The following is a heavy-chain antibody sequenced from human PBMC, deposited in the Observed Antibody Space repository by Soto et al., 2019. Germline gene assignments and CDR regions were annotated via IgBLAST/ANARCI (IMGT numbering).Heavy chain of an antibody. D-gene: IGHD2-2*01. Sequence: EVPLVESGGALVKPGASLTLSCAASGFTFNSAWMTWVRQAPGKGLEWVGRVKSWTDGGRVDTAAPVKGRFTISRDDSKNTFYLQMNSLKSEDTAVYYCDTWRSEKSCTSVSCYGDDAYWGQGPLVTVSS. CDR2: VKSWTDGGRV. V-gene: IGHV3-15*02. J-gene: IGHJ4*02. CDR3: DTWRSEKSCTSVSCYGDDAY. CDR1: GFTFNSAW.